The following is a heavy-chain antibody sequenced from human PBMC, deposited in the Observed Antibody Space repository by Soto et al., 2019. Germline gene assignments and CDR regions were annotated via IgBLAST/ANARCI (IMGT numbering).Heavy chain of an antibody. D-gene: IGHD2-21*02. V-gene: IGHV3-49*03. Sequence: GGSLRLSCTASGFTFGDYAMSWFRQAPGKGLEWVGFIRSKAYGGTTEYAASVKGRFTISRDDSKSIAHLQMNSLKTEDTAVYYCTRALGDGNDAFDIWGQGTMVTVSS. CDR2: IRSKAYGGTT. J-gene: IGHJ3*02. CDR3: TRALGDGNDAFDI. CDR1: GFTFGDYA.